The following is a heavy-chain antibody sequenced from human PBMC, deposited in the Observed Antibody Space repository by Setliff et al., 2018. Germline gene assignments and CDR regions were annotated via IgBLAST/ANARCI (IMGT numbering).Heavy chain of an antibody. CDR3: ARDPNGDFVGAFDP. CDR1: GFSFSDHS. CDR2: ISGAGTTV. V-gene: IGHV3-11*01. J-gene: IGHJ5*02. D-gene: IGHD4-17*01. Sequence: GGSLRLSCATSGFSFSDHSMDWVRQAPGKGLEWLSKISGAGTTVYYADSVRGRFTISRDNAKNSLYLQMNSLRAEDTASYYCARDPNGDFVGAFDPWGQGIRVTVSS.